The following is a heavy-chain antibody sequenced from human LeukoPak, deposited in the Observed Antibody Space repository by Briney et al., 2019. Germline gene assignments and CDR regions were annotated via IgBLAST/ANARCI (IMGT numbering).Heavy chain of an antibody. CDR2: INHSGTT. Sequence: SETLSLTCAVYGGSCSGYYWSWIRQPPGKVLEWIGEINHSGTTKYNPSLKSRVTISVDTSKNQFSLRLSSVTAADTAVYYCARTTSNFNYYMDVWGKGTTVTVSS. D-gene: IGHD1-26*01. CDR1: GGSCSGYY. CDR3: ARTTSNFNYYMDV. V-gene: IGHV4-34*01. J-gene: IGHJ6*03.